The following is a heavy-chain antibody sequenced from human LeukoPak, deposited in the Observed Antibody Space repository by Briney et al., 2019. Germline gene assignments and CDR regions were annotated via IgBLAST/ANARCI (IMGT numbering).Heavy chain of an antibody. CDR3: ANARYYNSDWYGLDY. CDR2: ISSGGDYT. Sequence: PGGSQRLSCAASGFTFSSYAMSWVRQAPGKGPEWVTGISSGGDYTYYGDSVKGRFTISRDNSKNTLYLQMNSLRVEDTAVYYCANARYYNSDWYGLDYWGQGTQVTVSS. V-gene: IGHV3-23*01. CDR1: GFTFSSYA. J-gene: IGHJ4*02. D-gene: IGHD6-19*01.